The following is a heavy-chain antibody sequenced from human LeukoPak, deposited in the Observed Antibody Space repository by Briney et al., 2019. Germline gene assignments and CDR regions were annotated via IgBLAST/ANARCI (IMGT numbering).Heavy chain of an antibody. CDR2: ISSSSSYI. J-gene: IGHJ4*02. V-gene: IGHV3-21*01. CDR3: ARHEYYGSGSQHIFDY. Sequence: GGSLRLSCAASGFTFSSYSMNWVRQAPGKGLEWVSSISSSSSYIYYAGSVKGRFTISRDNAKNSLYLQMNSLRAEDTAVYYCARHEYYGSGSQHIFDYWGQGTLVTVSS. CDR1: GFTFSSYS. D-gene: IGHD3-10*01.